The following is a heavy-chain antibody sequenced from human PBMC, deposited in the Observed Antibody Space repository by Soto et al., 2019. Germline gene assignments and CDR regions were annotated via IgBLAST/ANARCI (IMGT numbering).Heavy chain of an antibody. J-gene: IGHJ4*02. CDR3: ARPYSSGWFGDFDY. Sequence: CLRLSCAASGFSFSDYAMHWVRQAPGKGLEWVAVISYDGSNKYYADSVKGRFTISRDNSKNTLYLQMNSLRPEDTAVYYSARPYSSGWFGDFDYWGQGTLVTVSS. CDR2: ISYDGSNK. D-gene: IGHD6-19*01. CDR1: GFSFSDYA. V-gene: IGHV3-30-3*01.